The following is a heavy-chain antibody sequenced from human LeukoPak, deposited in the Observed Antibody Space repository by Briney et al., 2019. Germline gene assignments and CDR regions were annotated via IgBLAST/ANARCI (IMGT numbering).Heavy chain of an antibody. CDR2: TYYRSKWYN. CDR3: ARGLHWNYRGDYYYGMDV. J-gene: IGHJ6*02. Sequence: SQTLSLTCAISGDSVPSNSAAWNWIRQSPSRGLEWLGRTYYRSKWYNDYAVSVKSRITINPDTSKNQFSLQLNSVTPEDTAVYYCARGLHWNYRGDYYYGMDVWGQGTTVTVSS. CDR1: GDSVPSNSAA. V-gene: IGHV6-1*01. D-gene: IGHD1-7*01.